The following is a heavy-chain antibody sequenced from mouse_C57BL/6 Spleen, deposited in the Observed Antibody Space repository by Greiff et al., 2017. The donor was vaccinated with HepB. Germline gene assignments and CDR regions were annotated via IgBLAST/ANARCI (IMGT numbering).Heavy chain of an antibody. CDR2: INPNNGGT. D-gene: IGHD1-1*01. CDR3: ARSRYYYGSSSDFDY. Sequence: EVQLVESGPELVKPGASVKIPCKASGYTFTDYNMDWVKQSHGKSLEWIGDINPNNGGTIYNQKFKGKATLTVDKSSSTAYMELRSLTSEDTAVYYCARSRYYYGSSSDFDYWGQGTTLTVSS. CDR1: GYTFTDYN. J-gene: IGHJ2*01. V-gene: IGHV1-18*01.